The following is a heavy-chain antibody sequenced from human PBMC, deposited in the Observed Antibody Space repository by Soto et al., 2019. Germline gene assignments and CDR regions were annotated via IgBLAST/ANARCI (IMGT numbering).Heavy chain of an antibody. D-gene: IGHD5-18*01. CDR1: GFTFSSYS. CDR2: ISSSSSYI. Sequence: EVQLVESGGGLVKPGGSLRLSCAASGFTFSSYSMNWVRQAPGKGLEWVSSISSSSSYISYADSVKGRFTISRDTAKNSVYLQMNSLTAEDTAVYYCARDQPGYSYGYGLGYWGQGTLVTVSS. V-gene: IGHV3-21*01. CDR3: ARDQPGYSYGYGLGY. J-gene: IGHJ4*02.